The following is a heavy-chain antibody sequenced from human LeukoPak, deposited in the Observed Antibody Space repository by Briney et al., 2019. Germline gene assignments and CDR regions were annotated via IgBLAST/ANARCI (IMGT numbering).Heavy chain of an antibody. J-gene: IGHJ6*02. D-gene: IGHD3-3*01. CDR1: GGSISSSSYY. CDR2: IYYSGST. Sequence: KPSETLSLTCTVSGGSISSSSYYWGWIRQPPGKELEWIGSIYYSGSTYYNPSLKSRVTISVDTSKNQFSLKLSSVTAADTAVYYCARDRYDFWSGYADLALYYGMDVWGQGTTVTVSS. V-gene: IGHV4-39*07. CDR3: ARDRYDFWSGYADLALYYGMDV.